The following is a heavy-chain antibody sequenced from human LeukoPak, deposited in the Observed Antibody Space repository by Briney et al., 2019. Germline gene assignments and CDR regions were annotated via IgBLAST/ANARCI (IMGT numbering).Heavy chain of an antibody. CDR1: GYTFTSYG. D-gene: IGHD2-21*02. CDR2: ISAYNGNT. V-gene: IGHV1-18*01. CDR3: ESSVTPYYYYGMDV. Sequence: ASVKVSCKASGYTFTSYGISWVRQAPGQGLEWMGWISAYNGNTNFAQKLQGRVTMTTDSSTGTAYMELRSLRSDDPAVYYCESSVTPYYYYGMDVWGQGTTVTVSS. J-gene: IGHJ6*02.